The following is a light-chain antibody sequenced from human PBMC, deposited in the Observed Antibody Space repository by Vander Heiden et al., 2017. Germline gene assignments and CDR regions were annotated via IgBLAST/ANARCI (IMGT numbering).Light chain of an antibody. CDR1: QSISSY. J-gene: IGKJ2*01. V-gene: IGKV1-39*01. Sequence: DIQMTQSPSYLSASVGDRVTITCRASQSISSYLNWYQQKPGKAPKLLIYAASSLQSGVPSRFSGSGSGTDFTLTISRLQPEDFATYYCQQSDSTPVTFGQGTKLXIK. CDR3: QQSDSTPVT. CDR2: AAS.